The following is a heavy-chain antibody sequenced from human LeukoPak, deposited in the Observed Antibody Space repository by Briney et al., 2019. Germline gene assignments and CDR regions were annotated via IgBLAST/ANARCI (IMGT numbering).Heavy chain of an antibody. CDR3: ARVLGDDDAFDI. D-gene: IGHD1-26*01. Sequence: ASVKVSCKASGYTFTNYYIHWVRQAPGQGLEWMGWINPNSGGTNYAQKFQGRVTMTRDTSISTAYMELSRLRSDDTAVYYCARVLGDDDAFDIWGQGTMVTVSS. V-gene: IGHV1-2*02. CDR2: INPNSGGT. J-gene: IGHJ3*02. CDR1: GYTFTNYY.